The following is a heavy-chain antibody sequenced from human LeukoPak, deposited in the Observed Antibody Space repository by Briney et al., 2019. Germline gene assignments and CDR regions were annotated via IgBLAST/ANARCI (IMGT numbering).Heavy chain of an antibody. J-gene: IGHJ4*02. Sequence: PGGSLRLSCAVSGITLSNYGMSWVRQAPGKGLEWVAGISGSGGGTTYADSVKGRVTISRDNPKNTLYLQMNSLRAEDTAVYFCAKRGVVIRVILVGFHKEAYYFDSWGQGALVTVSS. CDR3: AKRGVVIRVILVGFHKEAYYFDS. D-gene: IGHD3-22*01. CDR1: GITLSNYG. CDR2: ISGSGGGT. V-gene: IGHV3-23*01.